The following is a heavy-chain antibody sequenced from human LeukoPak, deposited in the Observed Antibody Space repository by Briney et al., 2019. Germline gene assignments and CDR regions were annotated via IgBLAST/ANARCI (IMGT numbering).Heavy chain of an antibody. J-gene: IGHJ3*02. CDR3: ARDLDYGEDYGGAFDI. CDR1: GGSISSSNW. V-gene: IGHV4-4*02. D-gene: IGHD4-17*01. CDR2: IYHSGST. Sequence: SETLSFTCAVPGGSISSSNWWSWVRQPPGKGLEWIGEIYHSGSTNYNPSLKSRVTISVDKSKNQFSLKLSSVTAADTAVYYCARDLDYGEDYGGAFDIWGQGTMVTVSS.